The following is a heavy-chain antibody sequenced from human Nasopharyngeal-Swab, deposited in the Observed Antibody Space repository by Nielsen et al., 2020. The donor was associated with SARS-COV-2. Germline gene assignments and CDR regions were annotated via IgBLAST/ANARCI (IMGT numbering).Heavy chain of an antibody. D-gene: IGHD6-19*01. J-gene: IGHJ4*02. CDR1: GFTFSSYG. CDR2: ISYDGSNK. Sequence: GESLKISCAASGFTFSSYGMHWVRQVPGKGLEWVAVISYDGSNKYYADSVKGRFTISRDNSKNTLYLQMNSLRAEDTAVYYCAKDTSGWFLDYWGQGTLVTVSS. V-gene: IGHV3-30*18. CDR3: AKDTSGWFLDY.